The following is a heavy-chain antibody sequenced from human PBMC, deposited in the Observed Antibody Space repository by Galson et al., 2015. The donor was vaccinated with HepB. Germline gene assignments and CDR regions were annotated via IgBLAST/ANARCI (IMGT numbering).Heavy chain of an antibody. Sequence: SLRLSCAASGFTFSTYAMSWVRQAPGKGLEWVAVISYDGSNKYYADSVKGRFTISRDNSKNTLYLQMNSLKTEDTAVYYCTRDGKWEHFDYWGQGTLVTVSS. CDR2: ISYDGSNK. CDR1: GFTFSTYA. D-gene: IGHD1-26*01. CDR3: TRDGKWEHFDY. J-gene: IGHJ4*02. V-gene: IGHV3-30*03.